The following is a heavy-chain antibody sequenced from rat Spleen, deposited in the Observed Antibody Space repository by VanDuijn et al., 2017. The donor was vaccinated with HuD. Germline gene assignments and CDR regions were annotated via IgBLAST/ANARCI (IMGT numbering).Heavy chain of an antibody. V-gene: IGHV5-29*01. J-gene: IGHJ2*01. D-gene: IGHD1-9*01. Sequence: EVQLVESGGGLVQPGRSLKLSCAASGFTFSDYGVAWVRQAPTTGLEWVATFSYGDSSGHSGTYNRDSVRGRFTISRDDAKSTLSLQMDRLRSEDTATYYCARRHYGYTDYFDYWGQGVMVTVSS. CDR2: FSYGDSSGHSGT. CDR3: ARRHYGYTDYFDY. CDR1: GFTFSDYG.